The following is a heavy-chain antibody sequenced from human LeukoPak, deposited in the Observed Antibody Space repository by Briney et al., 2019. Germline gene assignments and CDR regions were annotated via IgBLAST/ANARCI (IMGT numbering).Heavy chain of an antibody. CDR3: ARELRFFDY. V-gene: IGHV3-48*01. Sequence: GGSLRLSCAASGFTFNTYSMNRVRQAPGKGLEWVSYIDIGSTSIYYADSVKGRFTISRDNAKSSLYLQMNSLRAEDTAVYYCARELRFFDYWGQGTLVTVSS. J-gene: IGHJ4*02. D-gene: IGHD4-17*01. CDR2: IDIGSTSI. CDR1: GFTFNTYS.